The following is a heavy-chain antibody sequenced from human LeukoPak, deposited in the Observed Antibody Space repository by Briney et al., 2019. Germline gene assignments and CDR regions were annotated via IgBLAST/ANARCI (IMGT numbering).Heavy chain of an antibody. D-gene: IGHD3-22*01. V-gene: IGHV3-23*01. Sequence: GGSLRLSCAGSGFTFSSYAMSWVRQAPGRVLEWVSGIRASGGRTYYADSVKGRLTNSRDNSKSTLYLQMNSLRAEDTAVYYCAKFFDNGGYYYFDYWGQGTLVTVSS. CDR2: IRASGGRT. CDR3: AKFFDNGGYYYFDY. J-gene: IGHJ4*02. CDR1: GFTFSSYA.